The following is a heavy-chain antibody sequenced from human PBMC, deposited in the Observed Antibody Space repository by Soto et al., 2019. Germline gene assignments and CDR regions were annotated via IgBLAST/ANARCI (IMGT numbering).Heavy chain of an antibody. J-gene: IGHJ5*02. V-gene: IGHV3-30*18. CDR1: GFTFSSYG. CDR3: AKDLYSSSSRWFDP. D-gene: IGHD6-6*01. CDR2: ISYDGSNK. Sequence: PGGSLRLSCAASGFTFSSYGMHWVRQAPGKGLEWVAVISYDGSNKYYAEYVKGRFTIPRDNSKNTLYLQMNSLRAEDTDVYYCAKDLYSSSSRWFDPWGQGTLVTVSS.